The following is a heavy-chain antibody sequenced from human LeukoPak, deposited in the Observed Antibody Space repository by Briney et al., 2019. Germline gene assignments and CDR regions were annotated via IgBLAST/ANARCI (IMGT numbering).Heavy chain of an antibody. J-gene: IGHJ3*02. Sequence: PGGSLRLSCAASGFTFSDYYMSWIRQAPGKGLEWVSYISSSGSTIYYADSVKGRFTISRDNAKNSLYLQMNSLRAEDTAVYYCARDILRWSNAFDIWGQGTVVTVSS. D-gene: IGHD4-23*01. CDR1: GFTFSDYY. V-gene: IGHV3-11*01. CDR3: ARDILRWSNAFDI. CDR2: ISSSGSTI.